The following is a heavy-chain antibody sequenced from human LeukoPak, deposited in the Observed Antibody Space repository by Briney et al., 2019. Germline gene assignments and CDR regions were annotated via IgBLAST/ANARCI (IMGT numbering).Heavy chain of an antibody. D-gene: IGHD2-2*01. V-gene: IGHV1-2*02. Sequence: ASVTVSCTASGYTFTGYYMHWVRQAPGQGLEWMGWINPNSGGTNYAQKFQGRVTMTRDTSISTAYMELSRLRSDDTAVYYCARRSGGYCSSTSCPDEGYYYYMDVWGKGTTVTVSS. J-gene: IGHJ6*03. CDR2: INPNSGGT. CDR3: ARRSGGYCSSTSCPDEGYYYYMDV. CDR1: GYTFTGYY.